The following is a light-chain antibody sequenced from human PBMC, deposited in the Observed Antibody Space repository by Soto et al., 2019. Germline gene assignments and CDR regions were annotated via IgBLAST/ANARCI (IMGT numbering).Light chain of an antibody. CDR2: NTS. J-gene: IGKJ5*01. CDR1: QSINSKS. Sequence: EIVLTQSPGTLSLSPGEGAPVSCRVSQSINSKSLVWSQRKFGQAPRLLIYNTSSRATGIPDRFSGSGSGTDFTLSISRLEPEDFAVYYCQQRSNWPITFGQGTRLEIK. V-gene: IGKV3D-20*02. CDR3: QQRSNWPIT.